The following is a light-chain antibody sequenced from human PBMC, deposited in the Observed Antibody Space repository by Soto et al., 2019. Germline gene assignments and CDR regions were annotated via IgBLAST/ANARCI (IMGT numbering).Light chain of an antibody. CDR3: SSYTSTMTNV. Sequence: QSALTQPASVSGSPGQSITISCTGTSSDVGGFNSVSWYQLRPGTAPKLILYDVVDRPSGVSYRFSGSKSGNTASLTISGLQAADEADYFCSSYTSTMTNVFGNGTQVTVL. J-gene: IGLJ1*01. CDR2: DVV. CDR1: SSDVGGFNS. V-gene: IGLV2-14*03.